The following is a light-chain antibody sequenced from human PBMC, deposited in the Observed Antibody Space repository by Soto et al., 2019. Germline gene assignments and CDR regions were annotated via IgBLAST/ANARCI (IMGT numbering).Light chain of an antibody. J-gene: IGKJ1*01. V-gene: IGKV3-15*01. Sequence: EIVMTQSPVTLSVSPGERATLSCRASQSVNSNLAWYQQKPGQAPRLLIYGASTRATGIPARFSGSGSGTEFTLTISSLQSEDFAVYYWQQPHNWPPWTFGRGTKVEIK. CDR1: QSVNSN. CDR3: QQPHNWPPWT. CDR2: GAS.